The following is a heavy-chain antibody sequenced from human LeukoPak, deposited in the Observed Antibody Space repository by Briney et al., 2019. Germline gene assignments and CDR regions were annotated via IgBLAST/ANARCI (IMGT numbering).Heavy chain of an antibody. J-gene: IGHJ4*02. CDR3: AKRGVVIRVILVGFHKEAYYFDS. Sequence: GGSLRLSCAVSGITLSDYGMSWVRQAPGKGLEWVAGISDSGGRTNYADSVKGRFTISRDNPKNTLYLQMNSLRAEDTAVYFCAKRGVVIRVILVGFHKEAYYFDSWGQGALVTVSS. D-gene: IGHD3-22*01. V-gene: IGHV3-23*01. CDR1: GITLSDYG. CDR2: ISDSGGRT.